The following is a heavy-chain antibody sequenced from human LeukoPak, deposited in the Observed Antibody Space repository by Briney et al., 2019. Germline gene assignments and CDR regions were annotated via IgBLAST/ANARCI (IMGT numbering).Heavy chain of an antibody. CDR1: GDSISRYY. J-gene: IGHJ4*02. Sequence: PSETLSLTCTVSGDSISRYYWSWIRQSAGKGLEWIGRMYTSGSTKYSPSFESRVTMSGDASKNQFSLRLNSVTAADTAIYYCARIYSRGWSLDYWGPGTLVTVSS. V-gene: IGHV4-4*07. CDR2: MYTSGST. CDR3: ARIYSRGWSLDY. D-gene: IGHD6-19*01.